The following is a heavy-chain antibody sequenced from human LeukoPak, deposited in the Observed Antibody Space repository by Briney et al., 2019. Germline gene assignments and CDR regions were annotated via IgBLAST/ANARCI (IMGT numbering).Heavy chain of an antibody. CDR3: AKARGYGDYVDFAFDI. Sequence: GASVKVSCKASGGTFSSYAISWVRQAPGQGLEWMGGIIPIFGTANYAQKFQGRVTITADESTSTAYMELSSLRSEDTAMYYCAKARGYGDYVDFAFDIWGQGTMVTVSS. J-gene: IGHJ3*02. CDR1: GGTFSSYA. V-gene: IGHV1-69*13. D-gene: IGHD4-17*01. CDR2: IIPIFGTA.